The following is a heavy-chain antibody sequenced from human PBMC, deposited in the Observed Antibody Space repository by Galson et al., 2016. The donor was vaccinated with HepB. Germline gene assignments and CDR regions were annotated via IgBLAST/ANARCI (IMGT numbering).Heavy chain of an antibody. CDR2: LSVDGIST. V-gene: IGHV3-30-3*01. D-gene: IGHD4-17*01. CDR1: GFTFSKCA. Sequence: SLRLSCAASGFTFSKCAMHWVRQAPGKGLGWLAILSVDGISTFYADSVKGRFTISRDNSKDSLYLQINGLRPEDTGIYYCARDRQTYDGDCLDYWGQGTLVTVSS. CDR3: ARDRQTYDGDCLDY. J-gene: IGHJ4*02.